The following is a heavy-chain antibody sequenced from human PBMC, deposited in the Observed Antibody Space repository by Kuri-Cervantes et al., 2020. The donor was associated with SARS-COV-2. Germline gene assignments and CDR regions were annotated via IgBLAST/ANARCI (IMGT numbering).Heavy chain of an antibody. J-gene: IGHJ5*02. V-gene: IGHV3-7*01. D-gene: IGHD6-19*01. CDR1: GFTFSSDW. CDR3: AGGYSSGWPDH. CDR2: MKRDGSEK. Sequence: GGSLRLSCAASGFTFSSDWMTWVRKAPGKGLEWVASMKRDGSEKYYVDSVKGRFTISRDNAKNSLDLQMNSLRPGDTAVYYCAGGYSSGWPDHWGQGTLVTVSS.